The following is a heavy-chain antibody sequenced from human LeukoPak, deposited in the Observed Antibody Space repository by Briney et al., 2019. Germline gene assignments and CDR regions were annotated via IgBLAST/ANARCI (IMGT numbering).Heavy chain of an antibody. D-gene: IGHD3-22*01. V-gene: IGHV3-30-3*01. CDR3: ARDRYSSGYYLDY. CDR2: ISYDGSNK. CDR1: GFTFSSYA. Sequence: PGGSLRLSCAASGFTFSSYAMHWVRQAPGKGLEWVAVISYDGSNKYYADSVKGRFTISRDNSKNTLYLQMNSLRAEDTAVYYCARDRYSSGYYLDYWGRGTLVTVSS. J-gene: IGHJ4*02.